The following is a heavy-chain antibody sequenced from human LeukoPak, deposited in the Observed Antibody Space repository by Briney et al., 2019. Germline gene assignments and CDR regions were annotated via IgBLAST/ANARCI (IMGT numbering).Heavy chain of an antibody. CDR2: ISYDGRDK. D-gene: IGHD3-16*01. CDR1: GFTFSNDG. J-gene: IGHJ3*01. V-gene: IGHV3-30*03. Sequence: QSGGSLRLSCAASGFTFSNDGMHWVRQAPGKGLEWVAFISYDGRDKLHADSVKGRFTISRDNSKNTLYLQMNSLRVEDTAVYYCAPERGTAFDVWGQGTMVTVSS. CDR3: APERGTAFDV.